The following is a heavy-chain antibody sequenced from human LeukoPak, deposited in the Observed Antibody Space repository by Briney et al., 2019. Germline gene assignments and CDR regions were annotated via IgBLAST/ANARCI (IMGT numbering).Heavy chain of an antibody. CDR2: ISGSGGST. CDR3: AKGSGAVAATLFDY. J-gene: IGHJ4*02. CDR1: GFTFNFYA. Sequence: GGSLRLSCAASGFTFNFYAMSWVRQAPGKGLEWVSSISGSGGSTYYADSVKGRFTISRDNSKNTLYLQMNSLRAEDTAVYYCAKGSGAVAATLFDYWGQGTLVTVSS. D-gene: IGHD6-19*01. V-gene: IGHV3-23*01.